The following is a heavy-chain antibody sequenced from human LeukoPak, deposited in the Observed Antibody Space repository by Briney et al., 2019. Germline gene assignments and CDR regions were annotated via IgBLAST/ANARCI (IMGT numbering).Heavy chain of an antibody. CDR3: ARGYSSGWYVFDY. J-gene: IGHJ4*02. V-gene: IGHV4-59*01. CDR2: MSYSGST. CDR1: GGSISSYY. D-gene: IGHD6-19*01. Sequence: SESLSLTCTVSGGSISSYYWSWVRQPPGRGRGWLGYMSYSGSTNYNPSLKSRVTISVDTSKNQFSLKLSSVTAADTAVYYCARGYSSGWYVFDYWGQGTLVTVSS.